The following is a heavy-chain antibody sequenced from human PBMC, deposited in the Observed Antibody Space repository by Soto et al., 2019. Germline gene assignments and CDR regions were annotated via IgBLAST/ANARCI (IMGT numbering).Heavy chain of an antibody. Sequence: PGESLKISCKGSGYSFTSYWIGWVRQMPGKGLEWMGIIYPGDSDTRYSPSFQGQVTISADKSISTAYLQWSSLKASDTAMYYCAGTALTFCSSTSCAPVYYYYYRDVWGKGPTVTVSS. J-gene: IGHJ6*03. CDR1: GYSFTSYW. D-gene: IGHD2-2*01. CDR3: AGTALTFCSSTSCAPVYYYYYRDV. V-gene: IGHV5-51*01. CDR2: IYPGDSDT.